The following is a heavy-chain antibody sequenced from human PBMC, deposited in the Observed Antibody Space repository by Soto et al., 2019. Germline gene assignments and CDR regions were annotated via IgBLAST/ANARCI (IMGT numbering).Heavy chain of an antibody. V-gene: IGHV1-69*01. CDR1: GGTFSSYA. CDR3: ARDVWNDDYYGMDV. D-gene: IGHD1-1*01. CDR2: IIPIFGTA. Sequence: QVQLVQSGAEVKKPGSSVKVSCKASGGTFSSYAISWVRQAPGQGLEWMGGIIPIFGTANYAQKFPGRVTITADESTSTAYMELSNLRSEDTAVYYCARDVWNDDYYGMDVWGQGTTVTVSS. J-gene: IGHJ6*02.